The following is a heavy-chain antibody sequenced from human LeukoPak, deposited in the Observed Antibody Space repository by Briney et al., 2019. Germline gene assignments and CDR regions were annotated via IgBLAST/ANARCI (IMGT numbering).Heavy chain of an antibody. CDR2: IYYSGST. CDR3: ARTTVTTSYYYYGMDV. J-gene: IGHJ6*02. V-gene: IGHV4-31*03. CDR1: GGSISSSSYY. Sequence: PSETLSLTCTVSGGSISSSSYYWGWIRQHPGKGLEWIGYIYYSGSTYYNPSLKSRVTISVDTSKNQFSLKLSSVTAADTAVYYCARTTVTTSYYYYGMDVWGQGTTVTVSS. D-gene: IGHD4-17*01.